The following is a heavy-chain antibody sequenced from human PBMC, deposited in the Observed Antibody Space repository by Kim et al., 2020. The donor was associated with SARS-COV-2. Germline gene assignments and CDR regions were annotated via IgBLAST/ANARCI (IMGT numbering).Heavy chain of an antibody. CDR3: ARAGLYYYDSSGYYPY. J-gene: IGHJ4*02. Sequence: ASVKVSCKASGYTFTGYYMHWVRQAPGQGLEWMGWINPNSGGTNYAQKFQGWVTMTRDMSISTAYMELSRLRSDDTAVYYCARAGLYYYDSSGYYPYWGQGTLVTVSS. CDR2: INPNSGGT. CDR1: GYTFTGYY. D-gene: IGHD3-22*01. V-gene: IGHV1-2*04.